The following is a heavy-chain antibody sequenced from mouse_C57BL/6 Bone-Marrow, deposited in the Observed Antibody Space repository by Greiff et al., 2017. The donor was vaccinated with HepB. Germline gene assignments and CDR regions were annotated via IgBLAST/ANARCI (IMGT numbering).Heavy chain of an antibody. V-gene: IGHV5-4*01. CDR2: ISDGGSYT. CDR3: ARDLGIYGPYSNLFDY. CDR1: GFTFSSYA. D-gene: IGHD2-5*01. Sequence: DVQLVESGGGLVKPGGSLKLSCAASGFTFSSYAMSWVRQTPEKRLEWVATISDGGSYTYYPDNVKGRFTISRDNAKNNLYLQMSHLKSEDTAMYYCARDLGIYGPYSNLFDYWGQGTTLTVSS. J-gene: IGHJ2*01.